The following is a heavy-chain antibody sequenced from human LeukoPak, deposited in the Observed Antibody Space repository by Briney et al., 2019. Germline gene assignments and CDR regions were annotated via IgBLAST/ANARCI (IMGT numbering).Heavy chain of an antibody. Sequence: SETLSLTCAVSGASISSLYWSWIRQPPGKVLEWIGYTSGSISDNPSLKSRVAVSVDPSQNQVSLSLTSVTAADTAVYYCARVLAIFGLDTTDFYMDVWGKGTTVTVSS. CDR3: ARVLAIFGLDTTDFYMDV. D-gene: IGHD3/OR15-3a*01. J-gene: IGHJ6*03. V-gene: IGHV4-59*11. CDR1: GASISSLY. CDR2: TSGSI.